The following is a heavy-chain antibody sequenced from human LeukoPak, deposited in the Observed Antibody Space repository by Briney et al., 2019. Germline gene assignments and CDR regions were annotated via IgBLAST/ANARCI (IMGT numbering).Heavy chain of an antibody. D-gene: IGHD3-10*01. J-gene: IGHJ4*02. CDR2: ISWNSGSI. V-gene: IGHV3-9*01. CDR1: GFTFDDYA. Sequence: PGGSLRLSCAASGFTFDDYAMHWVRQAPGKGLEWVSGISWNSGSIGYADSVKGRFTISRHNAKNSLYLQMNSLRAEDTAVYYCARLRIRMVRAAGYFDYWGQGTLVTVSS. CDR3: ARLRIRMVRAAGYFDY.